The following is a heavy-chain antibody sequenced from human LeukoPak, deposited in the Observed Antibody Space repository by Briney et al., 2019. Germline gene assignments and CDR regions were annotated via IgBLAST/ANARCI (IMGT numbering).Heavy chain of an antibody. D-gene: IGHD2-2*01. J-gene: IGHJ5*02. CDR2: IIPIFGTA. CDR3: ARVHPPIVPAASFDP. Sequence: GASVKVSCKASGGTFSSYAISWVRQAPGQGLEWMGGIIPIFGTANYAQKFQGIVTITADKSTSTAYMELSSLRSEDTAVYYCARVHPPIVPAASFDPWGQGTLVTVSP. V-gene: IGHV1-69*06. CDR1: GGTFSSYA.